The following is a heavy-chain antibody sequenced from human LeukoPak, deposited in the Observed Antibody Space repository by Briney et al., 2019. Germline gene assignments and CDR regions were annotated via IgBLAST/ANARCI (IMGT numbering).Heavy chain of an antibody. CDR1: GGPFSGYY. J-gene: IGHJ4*02. CDR3: ARGYYSNPDY. D-gene: IGHD4-11*01. V-gene: IGHV4-34*01. Sequence: SETLSVTCAVYGGPFSGYYWSWIRQPPGKGLEWIGEINHSGSTNYNPSLKSRVTISVDTSKNQFSLKLSSVTAADTAVYYCARGYYSNPDYWGQGTLVTVSS. CDR2: INHSGST.